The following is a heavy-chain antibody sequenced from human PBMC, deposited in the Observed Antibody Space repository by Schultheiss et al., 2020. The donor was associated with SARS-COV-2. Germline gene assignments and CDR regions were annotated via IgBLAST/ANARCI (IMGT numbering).Heavy chain of an antibody. CDR2: INPSGGST. D-gene: IGHD6-19*01. J-gene: IGHJ4*02. V-gene: IGHV1-46*01. CDR3: ARATSGGWAFYY. Sequence: ASVKVSCKASGYTFTSYYVHWVRQAPGQGLEWMGIINPSGGSTSYAQKFQDRVTMTRDMSTNTVYMELSSLRSEDTAVYYCARATSGGWAFYYWGQGTLVTVSS. CDR1: GYTFTSYY.